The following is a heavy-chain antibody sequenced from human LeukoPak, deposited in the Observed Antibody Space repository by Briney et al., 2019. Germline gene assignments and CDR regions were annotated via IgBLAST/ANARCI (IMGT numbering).Heavy chain of an antibody. J-gene: IGHJ3*02. V-gene: IGHV4-4*09. CDR2: IYTSGST. D-gene: IGHD3-10*01. Sequence: PSETLSLTCTVSGGSISSYYWSWIRQPPGKGLEWIGYIYTSGSTNYNPSLKSRVTISVDTSKNQFSLKLSSVTAADTAVYYCARRHTPNYYGSGRGAFDIWGQGTMVTVSS. CDR1: GGSISSYY. CDR3: ARRHTPNYYGSGRGAFDI.